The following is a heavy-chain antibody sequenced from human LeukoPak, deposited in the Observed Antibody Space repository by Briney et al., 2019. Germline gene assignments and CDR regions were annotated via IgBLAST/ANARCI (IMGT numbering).Heavy chain of an antibody. CDR1: GGSINSYY. V-gene: IGHV4-59*01. CDR3: ARGYYDSSAYYSFDY. CDR2: IYYSGST. Sequence: SETLSLTCTVSGGSINSYYWNWIRQPQGKGLEWIGYIYYSGSTTYNPSLKSRVTISVDTSKNQFSLNLRSVTAADTAVYYCARGYYDSSAYYSFDYWGQGTLVTVSS. J-gene: IGHJ4*02. D-gene: IGHD3-22*01.